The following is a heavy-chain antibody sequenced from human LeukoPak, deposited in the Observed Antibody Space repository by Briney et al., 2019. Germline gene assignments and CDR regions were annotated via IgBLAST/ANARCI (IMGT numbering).Heavy chain of an antibody. CDR1: GFTFSSYA. CDR3: ARDSVAPAVHYYFDY. J-gene: IGHJ4*02. Sequence: PGGSLRLSCAAYGFTFSSYAMHWVRQAPGKGLEWVAVISSDGSNKYYADSVKGRFTISRDNSKNTLYLQMNSLRAEDTAVYYCARDSVAPAVHYYFDYWGQGTLVTVSS. V-gene: IGHV3-30*04. CDR2: ISSDGSNK. D-gene: IGHD2-2*01.